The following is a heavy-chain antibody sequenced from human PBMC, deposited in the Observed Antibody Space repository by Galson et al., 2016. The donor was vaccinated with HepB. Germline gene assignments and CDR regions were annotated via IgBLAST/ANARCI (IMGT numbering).Heavy chain of an antibody. CDR3: AKGYGVFDY. J-gene: IGHJ4*02. D-gene: IGHD3-3*01. CDR1: GFTFTTHA. Sequence: SLRLSCAASGFTFTTHAMTWVRQAPGKGLEWVSTISGNGVSTYYADSVKGRLIISRDNSENTLFLQMNSRRAEDTAVYYCAKGYGVFDYWGQGTLVTVSS. V-gene: IGHV3-23*01. CDR2: ISGNGVST.